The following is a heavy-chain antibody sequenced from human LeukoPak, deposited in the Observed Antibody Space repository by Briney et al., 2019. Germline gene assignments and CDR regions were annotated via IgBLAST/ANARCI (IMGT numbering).Heavy chain of an antibody. J-gene: IGHJ4*02. Sequence: ASVKVSCKASGYTFTSYYMHWVRQAPGQGLEWMGIINPSGGSTSYAQKFQGRVTMTRDMSTSTVYLELSSLRSEDTAVYYCARIYGDYGFEGDYWGQGTLVTVPS. D-gene: IGHD4-17*01. CDR2: INPSGGST. CDR1: GYTFTSYY. CDR3: ARIYGDYGFEGDY. V-gene: IGHV1-46*01.